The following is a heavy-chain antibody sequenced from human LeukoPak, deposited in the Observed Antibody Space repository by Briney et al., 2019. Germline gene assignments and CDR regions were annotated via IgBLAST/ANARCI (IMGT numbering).Heavy chain of an antibody. CDR3: ARRVGNSHWFDP. CDR1: GGPISSSTYY. Sequence: SETLSLTCAVSGGPISSSTYYWGWIRQPPGKGLEWIGNIYYSGIAFYNPSLRSRISISVDTSKNQFSLKLSSVTAADTAVYFCARRVGNSHWFDPWGQGNLVTVSS. J-gene: IGHJ5*02. CDR2: IYYSGIA. V-gene: IGHV4-39*01. D-gene: IGHD4-23*01.